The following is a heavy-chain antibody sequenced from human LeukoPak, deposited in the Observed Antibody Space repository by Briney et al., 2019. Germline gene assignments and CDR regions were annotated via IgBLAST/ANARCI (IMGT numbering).Heavy chain of an antibody. CDR2: INPNRGGT. V-gene: IGHV1-2*02. J-gene: IGHJ4*02. CDR1: GYTFTGYY. CDR3: ARSRSRDCSSTSCYSYGLDY. D-gene: IGHD2-2*01. Sequence: ASVKVSCKASGYTFTGYYMHGVRQAPPQGVEWMGWINPNRGGTNYAQKFQGRVTMTRDTSISTAYMELSRLRSDDTAVYYCARSRSRDCSSTSCYSYGLDYWGQGTLVTVSS.